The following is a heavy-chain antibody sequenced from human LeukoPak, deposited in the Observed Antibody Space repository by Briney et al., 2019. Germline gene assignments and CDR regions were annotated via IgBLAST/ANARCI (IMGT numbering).Heavy chain of an antibody. V-gene: IGHV4-59*01. CDR3: ARSFDSSGREYFQH. Sequence: PSETLSLTCTVSGGSISSYYWSWIRQPPGKGLEWIGYIYYSGSTNYNPSLKSRVTISVDTSKNQFSLELSSVTAADTAVYYCARSFDSSGREYFQHWGQGTLVTVSS. J-gene: IGHJ1*01. D-gene: IGHD3-22*01. CDR2: IYYSGST. CDR1: GGSISSYY.